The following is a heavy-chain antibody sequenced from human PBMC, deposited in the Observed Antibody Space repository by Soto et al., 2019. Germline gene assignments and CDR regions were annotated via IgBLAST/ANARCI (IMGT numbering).Heavy chain of an antibody. D-gene: IGHD3-3*01. J-gene: IGHJ5*02. V-gene: IGHV1-69*14. Sequence: QVQLVQSGPEVKKPGSSVKVSCEASGVHAKYYGISWVRRAPGQGLEWMGGIKLMYGTTHYAQKFQARVTIPADTSTNTAFLQLSDLTSDDTAVYYCAGEVGGSLFGSDPWGQGTLVTVSS. CDR2: IKLMYGTT. CDR3: AGEVGGSLFGSDP. CDR1: GVHAKYYG.